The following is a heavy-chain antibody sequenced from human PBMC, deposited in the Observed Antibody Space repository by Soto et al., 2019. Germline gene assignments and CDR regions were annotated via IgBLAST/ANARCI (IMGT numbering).Heavy chain of an antibody. CDR1: GVSISSSSYY. Sequence: SETLSLTCTVSGVSISSSSYYWGWIRQPPGKGLEWSGSVYYSGTTYYNPSLKSRVTISVDTSKNQFSLKPDSVTAADTAVYFCARLGIAVAGSRYFDYWGQGILVTVSS. CDR3: ARLGIAVAGSRYFDY. D-gene: IGHD6-19*01. V-gene: IGHV4-39*01. J-gene: IGHJ4*02. CDR2: VYYSGTT.